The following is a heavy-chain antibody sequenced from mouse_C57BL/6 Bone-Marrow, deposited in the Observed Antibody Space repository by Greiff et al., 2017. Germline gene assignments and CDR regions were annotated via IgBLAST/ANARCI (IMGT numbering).Heavy chain of an antibody. D-gene: IGHD1-1*01. CDR3: ARRGSVVTPSYYAMDY. V-gene: IGHV1-81*01. Sequence: VQGVESGAELARPGASVKLSCKASGYTFTSYGISWVKQRTGQGLEWIGEIYPRSGNTYYNEKFKGKATLTADKSSSTAYMELRSLTSEDSAVYFCARRGSVVTPSYYAMDYWGQGTSVTVSS. J-gene: IGHJ4*01. CDR1: GYTFTSYG. CDR2: IYPRSGNT.